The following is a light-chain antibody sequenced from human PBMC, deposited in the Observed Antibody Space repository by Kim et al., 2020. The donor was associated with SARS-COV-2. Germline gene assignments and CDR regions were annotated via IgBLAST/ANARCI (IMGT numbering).Light chain of an antibody. J-gene: IGLJ2*01. Sequence: RQRVTVSCSGSNSNIGNNAVNWYQQLPGKAPKLLIYFDDLLPSGVSDRFSGSKSGTSASLAISGLQFEDEADYYCEAWDDRLSAYVFGGGTQLTVL. CDR3: EAWDDRLSAYV. CDR1: NSNIGNNA. CDR2: FDD. V-gene: IGLV1-36*01.